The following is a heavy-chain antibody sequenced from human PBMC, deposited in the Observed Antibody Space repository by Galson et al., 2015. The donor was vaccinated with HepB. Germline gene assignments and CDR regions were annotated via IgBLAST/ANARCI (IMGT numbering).Heavy chain of an antibody. CDR1: GYTFTSYA. CDR2: INAGNGNT. D-gene: IGHD5-12*01. V-gene: IGHV1-3*01. CDR3: AREGGYSGYDRDGMDV. J-gene: IGHJ6*02. Sequence: SVKVSCKASGYTFTSYAMHWVRQAPGQRLEWMGWINAGNGNTKYSQKFQGRVTITRDTSASTAYMELSSLRSEDTAVYHCAREGGYSGYDRDGMDVWGQGTTVTVSS.